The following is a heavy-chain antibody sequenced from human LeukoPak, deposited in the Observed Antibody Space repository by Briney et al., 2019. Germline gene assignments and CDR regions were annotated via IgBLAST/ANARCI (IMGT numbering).Heavy chain of an antibody. CDR2: ISYDGSNK. CDR3: VREWELLLFDY. CDR1: GFTFSSYA. V-gene: IGHV3-30-3*01. D-gene: IGHD1-26*01. Sequence: PGGSLRLSCAASGFTFSSYAMHWVRQAPGKGLEWVAVISYDGSNKYYADSVKGRFTISRDNSKNTLYLQMNSLRAEDTAVYYCVREWELLLFDYWGQGTLVTVSS. J-gene: IGHJ4*02.